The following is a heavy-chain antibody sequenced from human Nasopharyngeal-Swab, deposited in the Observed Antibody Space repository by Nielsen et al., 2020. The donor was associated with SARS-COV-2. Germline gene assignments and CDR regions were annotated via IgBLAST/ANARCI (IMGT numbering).Heavy chain of an antibody. CDR1: GGSVSSGSYY. Sequence: SETLSLTCTVSGGSVSSGSYYWSWIRQPPGKGLEWIGYIYYSGSTNYNPSLKSRVTISVDTSKNQFSLKLSSVTAADTAVYYCARYSSSWLYYYGMDVWGQGTTVTVSS. CDR2: IYYSGST. CDR3: ARYSSSWLYYYGMDV. D-gene: IGHD6-13*01. J-gene: IGHJ6*02. V-gene: IGHV4-61*01.